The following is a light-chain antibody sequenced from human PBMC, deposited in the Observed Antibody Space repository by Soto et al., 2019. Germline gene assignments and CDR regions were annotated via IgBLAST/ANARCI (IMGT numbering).Light chain of an antibody. CDR1: QSVSSY. CDR2: DAS. CDR3: QQRSNWPPIT. J-gene: IGKJ5*01. V-gene: IGKV3-11*01. Sequence: EIVLTQSPATLSLSPGESATLSCRASQSVSSYLAWYQQKPGQAPSLLIYDASNRATGIPARFSGSGSGTDFTLTISSLEPEDFAFYYCQQRSNWPPITFGQGTRVEIK.